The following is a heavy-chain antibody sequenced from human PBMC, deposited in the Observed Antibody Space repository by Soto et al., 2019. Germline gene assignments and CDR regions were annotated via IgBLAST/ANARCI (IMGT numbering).Heavy chain of an antibody. CDR2: IYYSGST. CDR1: GGSISSYY. D-gene: IGHD2-2*01. CDR3: AREGYCSSTSCPDAFDI. V-gene: IGHV4-59*01. Sequence: LETLSLTCTVSGGSISSYYWSWIRQPPGKGLEWIGYIYYSGSTNYSPSLKSRVTISVDTSKNQFSLRLSSVTAADTAVYYCAREGYCSSTSCPDAFDIWGQGTMVTV. J-gene: IGHJ3*02.